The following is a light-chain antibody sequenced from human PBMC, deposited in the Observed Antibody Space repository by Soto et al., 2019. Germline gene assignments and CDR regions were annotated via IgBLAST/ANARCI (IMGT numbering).Light chain of an antibody. Sequence: EIVLTQSPAALSVSPGERATLSCRASQSVSIKLDWYQQKPGQGPRLLIFGASTRAIGIPARFSGSGSGTDFTLTISSLQSEDFAVYYCQHYNELPLTFGGGTKVDIK. J-gene: IGKJ4*01. CDR3: QHYNELPLT. CDR1: QSVSIK. V-gene: IGKV3-15*01. CDR2: GAS.